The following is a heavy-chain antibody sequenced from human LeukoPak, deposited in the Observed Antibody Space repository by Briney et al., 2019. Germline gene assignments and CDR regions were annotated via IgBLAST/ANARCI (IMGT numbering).Heavy chain of an antibody. CDR3: ARGHLYSSGWYYFDY. J-gene: IGHJ4*02. CDR2: IWYDGSNK. Sequence: GGSLRLSCAASGFTFSSYGMHWVRQAPGKGLEGVAVIWYDGSNKYYADSVKGRFTISRDNSKNTLYLQMNSLRAEDTAVYYCARGHLYSSGWYYFDYWGQGTLVTVSS. CDR1: GFTFSSYG. V-gene: IGHV3-33*01. D-gene: IGHD6-19*01.